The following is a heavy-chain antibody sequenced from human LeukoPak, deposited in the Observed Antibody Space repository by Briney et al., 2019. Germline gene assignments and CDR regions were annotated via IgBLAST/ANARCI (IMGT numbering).Heavy chain of an antibody. J-gene: IGHJ6*02. V-gene: IGHV1-69*13. D-gene: IGHD2-2*01. Sequence: SVKVSCKASGGTFSSYAISWVRQAPGQGLEWMGGIIPIFGTANYAQKFQGRVTITADESTSTAYMELSSLRSEDTAVYYCARDCSSTSCYLDYYYYGMDVWGQGTTVTVSS. CDR2: IIPIFGTA. CDR3: ARDCSSTSCYLDYYYYGMDV. CDR1: GGTFSSYA.